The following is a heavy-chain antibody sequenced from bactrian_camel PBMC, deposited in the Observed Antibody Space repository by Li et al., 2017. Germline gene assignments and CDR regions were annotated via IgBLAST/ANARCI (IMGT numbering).Heavy chain of an antibody. CDR1: GYSCSRCC. CDR2: IDSDGST. J-gene: IGHJ4*01. Sequence: HVQLVESGGGSVQAGGSLRLSCAASGYSCSRCCWACFRQTPGKERKVVAHIDSDGSTYYADSVKGRFTISRDNAKNTVYLQMNSLKPEDTAMYYCAADYVDFGSLGTIASVAYWGQGTQVTVS. V-gene: IGHV3S53*01. CDR3: AADYVDFGSLGTIASVAY. D-gene: IGHD4*01.